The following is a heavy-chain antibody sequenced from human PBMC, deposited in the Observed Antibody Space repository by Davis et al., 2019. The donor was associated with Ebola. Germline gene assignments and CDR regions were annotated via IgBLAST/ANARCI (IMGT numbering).Heavy chain of an antibody. Sequence: MPGGSLRLSCTVSGASISSYYWSWIRQPPGKGLEWIGYIYYSGSTNYNPSLKSRVTISVDTSKNQFSLKLTSVTAADTAVYYCARGAGAAVAQLLWGQGTMVTVSS. CDR2: IYYSGST. D-gene: IGHD6-19*01. V-gene: IGHV4-59*01. CDR3: ARGAGAAVAQLL. CDR1: GASISSYY. J-gene: IGHJ3*01.